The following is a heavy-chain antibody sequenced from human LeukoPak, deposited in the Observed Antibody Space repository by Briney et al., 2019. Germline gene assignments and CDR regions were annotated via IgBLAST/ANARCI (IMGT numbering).Heavy chain of an antibody. D-gene: IGHD3-22*01. CDR3: ATGAMVVVKAFDI. Sequence: SGTLSLTCAVSGGSISSSNWWSWVRQPPGKGLEWIGEIYHSGSTNYNPSLKSRVTISVDKPKNQFSLKLSSVTAADTAVYYCATGAMVVVKAFDIWGQGTMVTVSS. V-gene: IGHV4-4*02. J-gene: IGHJ3*02. CDR1: GGSISSSNW. CDR2: IYHSGST.